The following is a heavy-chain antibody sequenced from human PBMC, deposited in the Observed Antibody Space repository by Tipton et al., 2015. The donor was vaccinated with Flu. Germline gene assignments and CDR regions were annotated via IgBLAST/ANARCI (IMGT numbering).Heavy chain of an antibody. J-gene: IGHJ5*02. CDR2: IYHSETT. D-gene: IGHD6-6*01. Sequence: TLSLTCSVSGDSINSRDYSWAWIRQPLGKGLEWIGTIYHSETTYYNPSLKSRVTMSVNTSENRFSLQLSSVTAADTAVYYCARDPLTVEGTSIDWFDPWGPGILVTVST. CDR1: GDSINSRDYS. CDR3: ARDPLTVEGTSIDWFDP. V-gene: IGHV4-39*07.